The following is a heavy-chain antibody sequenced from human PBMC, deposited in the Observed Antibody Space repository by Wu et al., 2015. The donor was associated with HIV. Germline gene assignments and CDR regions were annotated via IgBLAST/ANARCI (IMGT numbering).Heavy chain of an antibody. D-gene: IGHD2-15*01. CDR1: GGTFSSYA. J-gene: IGHJ3*02. V-gene: IGHV1-69*05. Sequence: QVQLVQSGAEVKKPGSSVKVSCKASGGTFSSYAISWVRQAPGQGLEWMGGIIPIFGTANYAQKFQGRVTITTDESTSTAYMELSSLRSEDTAVYYCARDRSPFRTPYCSGGSCYSSVVPGQDAFDIWGQGTMVTVSS. CDR3: ARDRSPFRTPYCSGGSCYSSVVPGQDAFDI. CDR2: IIPIFGTA.